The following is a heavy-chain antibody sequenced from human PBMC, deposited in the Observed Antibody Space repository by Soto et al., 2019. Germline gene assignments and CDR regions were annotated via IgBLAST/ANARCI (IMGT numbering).Heavy chain of an antibody. CDR1: GGSFSGYY. Sequence: QVQLQQWGAGLLKPSETLSLTCAVYGGSFSGYYWSWIRQPPGKGLKWIGEINHSGSTNYNPSLNSRVTISVDTSKNQFSLKLSSVTDADTAVYYCARGSYYYYDSSGYSLDAFDIWGQGTMVTVSS. D-gene: IGHD3-22*01. CDR2: INHSGST. V-gene: IGHV4-34*01. J-gene: IGHJ3*02. CDR3: ARGSYYYYDSSGYSLDAFDI.